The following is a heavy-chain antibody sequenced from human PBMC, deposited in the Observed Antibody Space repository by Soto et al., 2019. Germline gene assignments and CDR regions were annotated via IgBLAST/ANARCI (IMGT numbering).Heavy chain of an antibody. CDR2: ISAYNGNT. Sequence: ASVKVSCKASGYTFTSYGISWVRQAPGQGLEWMGWISAYNGNTNYAQKLQGRVTMTTDTSTSTAYMELRSLRSDDTAVYYCARDQSEYYYGSGSYFAPDAFDIWGQGTRVTLSS. J-gene: IGHJ3*02. V-gene: IGHV1-18*01. D-gene: IGHD3-10*01. CDR3: ARDQSEYYYGSGSYFAPDAFDI. CDR1: GYTFTSYG.